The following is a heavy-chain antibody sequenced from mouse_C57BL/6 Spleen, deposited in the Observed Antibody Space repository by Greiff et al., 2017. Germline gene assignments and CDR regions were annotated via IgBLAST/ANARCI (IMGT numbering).Heavy chain of an antibody. V-gene: IGHV7-3*01. CDR2: IRNKANGYTT. Sequence: DVHLVESGGGLVQPGGSLSLSCAASGFTFTDYYMSWVRQPPGKALEWLGFIRNKANGYTTEYSASVKGRFTISRDNSQSILYLQMNALRAEDSATYYCARYITPGYWYFDVWGTGTTVTVSS. CDR1: GFTFTDYY. CDR3: ARYITPGYWYFDV. J-gene: IGHJ1*03.